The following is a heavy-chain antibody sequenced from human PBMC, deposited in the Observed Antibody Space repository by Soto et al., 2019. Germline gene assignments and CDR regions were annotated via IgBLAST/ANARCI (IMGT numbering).Heavy chain of an antibody. V-gene: IGHV4-4*09. D-gene: IGHD3-16*01. CDR2: IYRSGST. CDR3: ARTLDYGHMDV. CDR1: GDSVRNQY. J-gene: IGHJ6*03. Sequence: QVQMQESGPGLVKPSETLSLTCTVSGDSVRNQYWSWIRRPPGRGLEWIEYIYRSGSTKYNPSLKSRLTISVDTSKNQFSLKLSSVTAADTAVYYCARTLDYGHMDVWGKGTTVTVSS.